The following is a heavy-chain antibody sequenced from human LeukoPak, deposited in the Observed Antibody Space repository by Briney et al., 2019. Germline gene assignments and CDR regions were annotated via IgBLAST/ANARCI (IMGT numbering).Heavy chain of an antibody. J-gene: IGHJ5*01. Sequence: GGSLGLSCAASGFTFSSYWMHWVRQAPGKGLMWVSRINGDGSSTSYADSVKGRFTTSRDNAKNTLYLQMNSLRADDTAVYYCARRYCSSTSCVNWFDSWGQGTLVTVSS. D-gene: IGHD2-2*01. CDR2: INGDGSST. V-gene: IGHV3-74*01. CDR3: ARRYCSSTSCVNWFDS. CDR1: GFTFSSYW.